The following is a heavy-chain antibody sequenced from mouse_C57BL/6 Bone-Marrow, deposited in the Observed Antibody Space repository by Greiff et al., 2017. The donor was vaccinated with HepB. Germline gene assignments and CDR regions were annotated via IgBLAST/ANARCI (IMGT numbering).Heavy chain of an antibody. CDR2: INPYNGGT. D-gene: IGHD2-1*01. V-gene: IGHV1-19*01. Sequence: VQLQQSGPVLVKPGASVKMSCKASGYTFTDYYMNWVKQSHGKSLEWSGVINPYNGGTSYNQKFKGKATLTVDKSSSTAYMELNSLTSEDSAVYYCARDLIYYGNYDYFDYWGQGTTLTVSS. J-gene: IGHJ2*01. CDR3: ARDLIYYGNYDYFDY. CDR1: GYTFTDYY.